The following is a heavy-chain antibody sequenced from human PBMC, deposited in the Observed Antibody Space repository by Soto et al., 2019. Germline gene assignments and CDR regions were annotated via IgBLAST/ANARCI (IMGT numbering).Heavy chain of an antibody. D-gene: IGHD2-15*01. J-gene: IGHJ6*02. CDR1: GCTFSDYY. CDR2: ISSSSSYT. Sequence: GGSLRLSCAASGCTFSDYYMSWIRQAPGKGLEWVSYISSSSSYTNYADSVKGRFTISRDNAKNSLYLQMNSLRAEDTAVYYCAREDCSGGSCRVWYGMDVWGQGTTVTVSS. V-gene: IGHV3-11*06. CDR3: AREDCSGGSCRVWYGMDV.